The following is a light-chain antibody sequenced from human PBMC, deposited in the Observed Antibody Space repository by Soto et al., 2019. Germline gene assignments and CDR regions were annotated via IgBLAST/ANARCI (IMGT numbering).Light chain of an antibody. J-gene: IGKJ1*01. Sequence: DIQMTQSPSTLSASVGDRVTITCRASQSISSWLAWYQQKPGKAPKLLIYKASSLESGVPSRFSGSGSGTEFTLTISSLQPDDFATYYCQQYNSYPPWTLGQGTKVDIK. CDR1: QSISSW. CDR3: QQYNSYPPWT. V-gene: IGKV1-5*03. CDR2: KAS.